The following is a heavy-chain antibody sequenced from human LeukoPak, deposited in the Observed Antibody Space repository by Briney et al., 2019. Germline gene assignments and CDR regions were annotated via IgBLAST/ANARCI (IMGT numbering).Heavy chain of an antibody. V-gene: IGHV4-4*07. D-gene: IGHD3-10*01. CDR2: LYISGST. CDR1: GASISSYY. Sequence: PSETLSLTCTVSGASISSYYYNWIRQTAGRGLEWIGRLYISGSTDYDPSLKSRAIISVDTSMNQFSLKLSSVTAADTGVYFRARDLSGSLYFDYWGQGVLLTVSS. J-gene: IGHJ4*02. CDR3: ARDLSGSLYFDY.